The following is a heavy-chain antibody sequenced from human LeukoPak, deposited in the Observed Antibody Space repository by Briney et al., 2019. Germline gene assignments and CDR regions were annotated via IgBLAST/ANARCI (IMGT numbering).Heavy chain of an antibody. J-gene: IGHJ4*02. CDR3: ARYASFKYSGTYYYDY. V-gene: IGHV3-69-1*02. D-gene: IGHD1-26*01. CDR1: GFTFDIYT. CDR2: IDSYNSI. Sequence: GGSLRLSCAASGFTFDIYTMIWVRQAPGKGLEWVSSIDSYNSIYYADSLKGRFTISRDNAKNSLYLQMNSLRAEDTAIYYCARYASFKYSGTYYYDYWGQGTLVTVSS.